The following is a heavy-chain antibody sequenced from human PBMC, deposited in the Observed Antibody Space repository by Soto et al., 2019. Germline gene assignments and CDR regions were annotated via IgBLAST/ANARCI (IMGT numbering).Heavy chain of an antibody. CDR3: ARSVVATIYFDY. V-gene: IGHV3-74*01. CDR1: GFTFSSYW. Sequence: GGSLRLSCAASGFTFSSYWMHWVRQAPGKGLVWVSRINSDGSSTSYADSVKGRFTISRDNAKNTLYLQMNSLRAEDTAVYYCARSVVATIYFDYWGQGTLVTVSS. CDR2: INSDGSST. J-gene: IGHJ4*02. D-gene: IGHD5-12*01.